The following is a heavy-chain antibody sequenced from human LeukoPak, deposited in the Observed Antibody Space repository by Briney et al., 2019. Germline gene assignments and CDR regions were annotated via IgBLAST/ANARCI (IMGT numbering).Heavy chain of an antibody. CDR3: AILTVTTSFDY. CDR1: GFTFSSYA. J-gene: IGHJ4*02. D-gene: IGHD4-17*01. Sequence: GRSLRLSCAASGFTFSSYAMHWVRQAPGKGLEWVAVISYDGSNKYYADSVKGRFTISRDNSKNTLYLQMNSLRAEDTAVCYCAILTVTTSFDYWGQGTLVTVSS. CDR2: ISYDGSNK. V-gene: IGHV3-30-3*01.